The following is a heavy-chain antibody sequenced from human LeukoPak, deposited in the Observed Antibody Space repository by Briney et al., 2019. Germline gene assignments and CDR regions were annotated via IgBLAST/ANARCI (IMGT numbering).Heavy chain of an antibody. Sequence: SETLSLTCTVSGGSISCSSYYRGWIRQPPGKGLEWIGSIYYSGSTYYNPSLKSRVTISVDTSKNQFSLKLSSVTAADTAVYYCARRDSSGWYYAFDIWGQGTMVTVSS. CDR1: GGSISCSSYY. V-gene: IGHV4-39*01. CDR3: ARRDSSGWYYAFDI. CDR2: IYYSGST. J-gene: IGHJ3*02. D-gene: IGHD6-19*01.